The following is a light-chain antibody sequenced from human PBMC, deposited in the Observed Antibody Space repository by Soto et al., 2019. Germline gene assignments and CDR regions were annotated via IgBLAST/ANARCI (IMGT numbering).Light chain of an antibody. CDR1: QGINKF. CDR3: QQYESFPLT. CDR2: TAS. Sequence: DIQMTPSPSSLSASVGDSVTITCRASQGINKFLAWFQQKPGTAPKSLISTASRLQSGVPSRFSGSGSGKHFTLTINNLQPEDFATYYCQQYESFPLTFGGGTRVEIK. V-gene: IGKV1-16*01. J-gene: IGKJ4*01.